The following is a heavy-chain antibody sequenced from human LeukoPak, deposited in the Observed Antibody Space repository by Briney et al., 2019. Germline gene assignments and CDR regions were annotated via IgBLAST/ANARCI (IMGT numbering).Heavy chain of an antibody. Sequence: GASVKVSCKASGYTFTGYYMHWVRQAPGQGLEWMGRINPNSGGTNYAQKFQGRVTMTRDTSISTAYMELSRLRSDDTAVYYCARDSRLELPMACWFDPWGQGTLVTVSS. J-gene: IGHJ5*02. CDR3: ARDSRLELPMACWFDP. D-gene: IGHD1-7*01. V-gene: IGHV1-2*06. CDR1: GYTFTGYY. CDR2: INPNSGGT.